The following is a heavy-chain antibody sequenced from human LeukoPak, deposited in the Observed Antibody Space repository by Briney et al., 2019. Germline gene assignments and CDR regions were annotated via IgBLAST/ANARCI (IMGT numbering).Heavy chain of an antibody. J-gene: IGHJ4*02. Sequence: PSETLSLTCSVSGGSISGYYWSWIRQLPGERLEWIGFVYHNGRTTYNPSLESRVTISVDTSRNQFSLKLSSVTAADTAVYYCARGMSGYSYGYEECYFDYWGQGTLVTVSS. V-gene: IGHV4-59*01. CDR1: GGSISGYY. CDR2: VYHNGRT. CDR3: ARGMSGYSYGYEECYFDY. D-gene: IGHD5-18*01.